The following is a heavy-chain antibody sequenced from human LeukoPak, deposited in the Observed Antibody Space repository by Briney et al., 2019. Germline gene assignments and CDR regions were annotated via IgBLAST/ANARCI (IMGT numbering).Heavy chain of an antibody. V-gene: IGHV4-38-2*02. D-gene: IGHD2-2*01. Sequence: PSETLSLTCNVSGYSISSGYYWGWLRQPPGKGLEWIGSIYHSGSTYYNPSLKSRVTMSVDTSKNQFSLKLSSVTAADTAVYCCARGYCTNTNCYDYDAFDIWGQGTKVTVSS. CDR3: ARGYCTNTNCYDYDAFDI. J-gene: IGHJ3*02. CDR2: IYHSGST. CDR1: GYSISSGYY.